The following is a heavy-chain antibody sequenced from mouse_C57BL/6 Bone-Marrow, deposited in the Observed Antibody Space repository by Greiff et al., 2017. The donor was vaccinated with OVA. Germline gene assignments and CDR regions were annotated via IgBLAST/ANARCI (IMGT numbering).Heavy chain of an antibody. CDR2: SRNKANDYTT. D-gene: IGHD1-1*01. J-gene: IGHJ4*01. CDR1: GFTFSEFY. V-gene: IGHV7-1*01. CDR3: ARDASYGPLRGAMDY. Sequence: EVKLVESGGGLVQSGRSLRLSCATSGFTFSEFYMEWVRQAPGKGLEWIAASRNKANDYTTEYSASVKGRFIVSRDTSQSILYLQMNALRAEDTAIYYCARDASYGPLRGAMDYWGQGTSVTVSS.